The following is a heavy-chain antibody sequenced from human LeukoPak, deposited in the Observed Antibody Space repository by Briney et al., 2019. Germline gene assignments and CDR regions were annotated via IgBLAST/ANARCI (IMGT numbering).Heavy chain of an antibody. J-gene: IGHJ4*02. Sequence: ASVKVSCKASGYTFTSYDFNWLRQATGQGPEWMGWISAYNGNTNYAQKLQGRVTMTTDTSTSTAYMELRSLRSDDTAVYYCARDLRDTAMDLFDYWGQGTLVTVSS. V-gene: IGHV1-18*01. CDR3: ARDLRDTAMDLFDY. CDR2: ISAYNGNT. D-gene: IGHD5-18*01. CDR1: GYTFTSYD.